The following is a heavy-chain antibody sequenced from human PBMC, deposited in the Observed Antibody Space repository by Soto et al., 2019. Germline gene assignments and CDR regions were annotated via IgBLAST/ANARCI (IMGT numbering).Heavy chain of an antibody. D-gene: IGHD1-7*01. CDR1: GGTFSSYA. CDR2: IIPIIGTA. V-gene: IGHV1-69*13. CDR3: ARVRIGTTSYYFDY. Sequence: SVKVSCKASGGTFSSYAISWVRQAPGQGLEWMGGIIPIIGTANYAQKFQGRVTITADESTSTAYMELSSLRSEYTAVYYCARVRIGTTSYYFDYWGQGTLVTGSS. J-gene: IGHJ4*02.